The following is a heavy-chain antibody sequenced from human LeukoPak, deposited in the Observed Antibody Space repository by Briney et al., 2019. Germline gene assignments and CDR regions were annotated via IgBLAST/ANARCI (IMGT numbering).Heavy chain of an antibody. D-gene: IGHD1-26*01. Sequence: GGSLRLSCAASGFTFSSYAMSWVRQAPGKGPEWVSGICGSCGSTYYADFVKGRFTISRDNSKNTLYLQMNSLRAENTAVYYCAKGRWEVNLSDAFDIWGQGTLVTVSS. CDR2: ICGSCGST. CDR3: AKGRWEVNLSDAFDI. CDR1: GFTFSSYA. V-gene: IGHV3-23*01. J-gene: IGHJ3*02.